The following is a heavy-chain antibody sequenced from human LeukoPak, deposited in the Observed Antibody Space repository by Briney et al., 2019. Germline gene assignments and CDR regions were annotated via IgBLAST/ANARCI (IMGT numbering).Heavy chain of an antibody. CDR2: INTYTGNP. CDR3: ARDVTRYDYVWGSYRFFDY. D-gene: IGHD3-16*02. CDR1: GYTFTSYA. Sequence: ASVKVSCKASGYTFTSYAMNWVRQAPGQGLEWMGWINTYTGNPTYAQGFTGRFVFSLDTSVSTAYLQISSLKAEDTAVYYCARDVTRYDYVWGSYRFFDYWGQGTLVTVSS. V-gene: IGHV7-4-1*02. J-gene: IGHJ4*02.